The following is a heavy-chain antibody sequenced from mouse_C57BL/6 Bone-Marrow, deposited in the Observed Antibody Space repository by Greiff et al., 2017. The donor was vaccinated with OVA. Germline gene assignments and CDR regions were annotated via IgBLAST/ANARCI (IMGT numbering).Heavy chain of an antibody. V-gene: IGHV1-59*01. J-gene: IGHJ4*01. CDR3: AQTTVVAHYYAMDY. Sequence: QVQLQQPGAELVRPGTSVKLSCKASGYTFTSYWMHWVKQRPGQGLEWIGVIDPSDSYTNYNQKFKGKATLTVDTSSSTAYMQLSSLTSEDSAVYYCAQTTVVAHYYAMDYWGQGTSVTVSS. CDR2: IDPSDSYT. CDR1: GYTFTSYW. D-gene: IGHD1-1*01.